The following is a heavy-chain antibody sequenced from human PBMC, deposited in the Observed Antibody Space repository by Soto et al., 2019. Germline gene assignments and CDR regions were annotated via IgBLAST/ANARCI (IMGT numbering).Heavy chain of an antibody. Sequence: QVQLVESGGGVVQPGRSLRLSCAASGFTFSSYAMHWVRQAPGKGLEWVAVISYDGSNKYYADSVKGRFTISRDNSKNTLYLQMNSRRAADTAVYYCARETYYDFWSGPYYGMDVWGQGTTVTVSS. CDR3: ARETYYDFWSGPYYGMDV. D-gene: IGHD3-3*01. CDR2: ISYDGSNK. CDR1: GFTFSSYA. J-gene: IGHJ6*02. V-gene: IGHV3-30-3*01.